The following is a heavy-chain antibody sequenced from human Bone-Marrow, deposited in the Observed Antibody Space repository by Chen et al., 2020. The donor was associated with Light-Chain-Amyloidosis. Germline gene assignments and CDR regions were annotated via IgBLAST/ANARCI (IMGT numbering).Heavy chain of an antibody. J-gene: IGHJ4*02. V-gene: IGHV3-48*01. CDR2: ISSSSSTI. CDR1: GFTFSSYS. CDR3: ARVIAAAILDY. D-gene: IGHD6-13*01. Sequence: EVQLVESGGGLVQPGGSMRLSCAASGFTFSSYSMNWVRQAPGKGLEWFSYISSSSSTIYYADSVKGRFTISRDNAKNSLYLQMNSLRAEDTAVYYCARVIAAAILDYWGQGTLVTVSS.